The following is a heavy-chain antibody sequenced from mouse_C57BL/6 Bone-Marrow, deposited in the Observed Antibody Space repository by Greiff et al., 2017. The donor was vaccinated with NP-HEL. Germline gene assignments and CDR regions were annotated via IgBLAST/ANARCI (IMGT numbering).Heavy chain of an antibody. CDR2: IRSKSSNYAT. D-gene: IGHD1-1*01. Sequence: EVHLVESGGGLVQPKGSLKLSCAASGFTFNTYSMPWVRQAPGKGLEWVARIRSKSSNYATYYADSVKDRFTISRDDSQSMLYLQMNNLKTEDTAMYYCVRDDYYGSSYGNYAMDYWGQGTSVTVSS. CDR3: VRDDYYGSSYGNYAMDY. CDR1: GFTFNTYS. J-gene: IGHJ4*01. V-gene: IGHV10-3*01.